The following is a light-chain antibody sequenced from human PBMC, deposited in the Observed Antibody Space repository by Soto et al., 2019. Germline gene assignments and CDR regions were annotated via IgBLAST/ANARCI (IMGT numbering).Light chain of an antibody. Sequence: DIQMTQSPSSLSESVGDRVNITCRASQSISSYLNWYQQKPGKAPKLLIYSASSLQSGVPSRFSGSGSGTDFTLTISSLQPEDFATYYCQKSYSTPITFGQGTGLEIK. CDR2: SAS. J-gene: IGKJ5*01. CDR3: QKSYSTPIT. CDR1: QSISSY. V-gene: IGKV1-39*01.